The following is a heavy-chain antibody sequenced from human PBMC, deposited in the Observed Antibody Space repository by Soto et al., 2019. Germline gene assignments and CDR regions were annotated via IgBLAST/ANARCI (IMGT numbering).Heavy chain of an antibody. D-gene: IGHD4-4*01. CDR2: IRSTADGGTI. CDR3: TTEPDYSNYFDY. V-gene: IGHV3-15*07. J-gene: IGHJ4*02. Sequence: EVQLVESGGGLVKPGGSLRLSCAASGFTFNNAWMNWVRQAPGKGLEWVGRIRSTADGGTIDYAAPVKDRFTISRDDSKNTLHLQMNSLKTEDTAVYYGTTEPDYSNYFDYWGQGTLVTVSS. CDR1: GFTFNNAW.